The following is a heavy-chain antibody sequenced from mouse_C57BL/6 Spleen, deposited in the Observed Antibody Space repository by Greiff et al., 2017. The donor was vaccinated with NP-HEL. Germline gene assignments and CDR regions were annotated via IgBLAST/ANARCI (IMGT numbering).Heavy chain of an antibody. J-gene: IGHJ2*01. CDR2: ISDGGSYT. D-gene: IGHD1-1*01. CDR1: GFTFSSYA. CDR3: ARATVVATREYFDY. V-gene: IGHV5-4*03. Sequence: EVMLVESGGGLVKPGGSLKLSCAASGFTFSSYAMSWVRQTPEKRLVWVATISDGGSYTYYPDNVKGRFTISRDNAKNNLYLQMSHLKSEDTAMYYCARATVVATREYFDYWGQGTTLTVSS.